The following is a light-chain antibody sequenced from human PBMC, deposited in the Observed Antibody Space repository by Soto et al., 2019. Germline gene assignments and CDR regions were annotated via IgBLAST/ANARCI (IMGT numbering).Light chain of an antibody. V-gene: IGKV1-33*01. CDR1: QDINKN. CDR3: QQYESLPQT. J-gene: IGKJ5*01. CDR2: DTS. Sequence: IQMTQSRTSLSASVGDRGTTIYQASQDINKNLIWYQQKPGKAPRLLIYDTSDLETGVPSRFSESGSGTGFTFTISRLQPEDFATYYCQQYESLPQTSGQGARLEIK.